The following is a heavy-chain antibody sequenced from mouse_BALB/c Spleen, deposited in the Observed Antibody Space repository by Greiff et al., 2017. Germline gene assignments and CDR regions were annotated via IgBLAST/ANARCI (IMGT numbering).Heavy chain of an antibody. J-gene: IGHJ3*01. CDR3: ASWSWFAY. CDR1: GFTFSSFG. V-gene: IGHV5-17*02. Sequence: EVQRVESGGGLVQPGGSRKLSCAASGFTFSSFGMHWVRQAPEKGLEWVAYISSGSSTIYYADTVKGRFTISRDNPKNTLFLQMTSLRSEDTAMYYCASWSWFAYWGQGTLVTVSA. CDR2: ISSGSSTI.